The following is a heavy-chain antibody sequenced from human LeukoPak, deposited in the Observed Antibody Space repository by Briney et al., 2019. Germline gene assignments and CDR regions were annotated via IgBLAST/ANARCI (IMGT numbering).Heavy chain of an antibody. CDR3: ARDFSPNYDFWSGSLYYFDY. J-gene: IGHJ4*02. CDR1: GFTFSSYW. CDR2: IKQDGSEK. V-gene: IGHV3-7*01. D-gene: IGHD3-3*01. Sequence: RPGGSLRLSCAASGFTFSSYWMSWVRQAPGKGLEWVANIKQDGSEKYYVDSVKGRFTISRDNAKNSLYLQMNSLRAEDTAVYYCARDFSPNYDFWSGSLYYFDYWGQGTLVTVSS.